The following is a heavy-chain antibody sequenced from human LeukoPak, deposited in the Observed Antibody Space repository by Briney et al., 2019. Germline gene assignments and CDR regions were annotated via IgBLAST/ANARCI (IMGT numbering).Heavy chain of an antibody. CDR2: IKSDGTIT. Sequence: PGGSLRLSCAASGFTFSSYWMHWVRQVPGKGLVWVSRIKSDGTITSYADSVKGRFTISRDNAKNTLYLQMNSLRAEDTAVYYCARPYSSSWSSGRYFDLWGRGTLVTVSS. CDR1: GFTFSSYW. D-gene: IGHD6-13*01. V-gene: IGHV3-74*01. J-gene: IGHJ2*01. CDR3: ARPYSSSWSSGRYFDL.